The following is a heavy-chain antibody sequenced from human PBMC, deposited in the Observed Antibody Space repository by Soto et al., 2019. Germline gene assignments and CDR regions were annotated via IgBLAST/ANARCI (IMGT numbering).Heavy chain of an antibody. D-gene: IGHD7-27*01. V-gene: IGHV1-3*01. CDR3: ARDTGDGTFDF. J-gene: IGHJ4*02. CDR1: GYTFSSYS. CDR2: INAGYGNT. Sequence: ASVKFSFKASGYTFSSYSIHWVRQAPGQRLEWMGWINAGYGNTKSSQKFQDRVTISRDTSASTAYMELTSLRSEDTAVYYCARDTGDGTFDFWGQGTLVTVSS.